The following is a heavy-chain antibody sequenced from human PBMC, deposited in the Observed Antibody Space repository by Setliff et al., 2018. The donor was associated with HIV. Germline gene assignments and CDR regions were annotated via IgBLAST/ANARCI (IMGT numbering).Heavy chain of an antibody. CDR1: GYTFTSYD. CDR2: VNPNSGNT. D-gene: IGHD3-16*02. CDR3: ARGRGYDYVWGSYRLNWFDP. Sequence: ASVKVSCKASGYTFTSYDINWVRQATGQGLEWTGWVNPNSGNTGYAQKFQGRVTMTRNTSISTAYMELSSLRSEDTAVYYCARGRGYDYVWGSYRLNWFDPWGQGTLVTVSS. J-gene: IGHJ5*02. V-gene: IGHV1-8*02.